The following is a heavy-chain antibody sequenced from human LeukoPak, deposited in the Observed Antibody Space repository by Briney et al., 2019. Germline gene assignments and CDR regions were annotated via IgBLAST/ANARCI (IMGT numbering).Heavy chain of an antibody. CDR1: GYSFTSYW. CDR2: IYPGDSDT. D-gene: IGHD6-13*01. V-gene: IGHV5-51*01. Sequence: KYGESLKISCKGSGYSFTSYWIAWVRQMPGKGLEWMGIIYPGDSDTRYSPSFQGQVTISADKSISTAFLQWSSLKASDTAMYYCASLIAAAGNPIYFDYWGQGSLVTVSS. CDR3: ASLIAAAGNPIYFDY. J-gene: IGHJ4*02.